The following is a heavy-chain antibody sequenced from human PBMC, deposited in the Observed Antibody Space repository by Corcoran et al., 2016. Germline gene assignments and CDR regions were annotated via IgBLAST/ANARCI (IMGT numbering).Heavy chain of an antibody. Sequence: EVQLVESGGGLVQPGGFLRLSCAASGFTFRNFWMAWVRQAPGKGLEWVANINQDVRQVNYLDSVKGRFTISRDYAQNSLYLQMNSLRAEDSAVYYCARLDSSSADYCGQGTLVTVSS. V-gene: IGHV3-7*01. D-gene: IGHD6-6*01. CDR3: ARLDSSSADY. J-gene: IGHJ4*02. CDR2: INQDVRQV. CDR1: GFTFRNFW.